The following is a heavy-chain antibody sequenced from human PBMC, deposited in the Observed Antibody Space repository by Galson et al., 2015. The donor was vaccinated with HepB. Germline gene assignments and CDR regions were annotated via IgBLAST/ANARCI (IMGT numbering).Heavy chain of an antibody. D-gene: IGHD1-26*01. CDR2: ISGNNGDT. J-gene: IGHJ6*02. V-gene: IGHV1-18*04. CDR3: ARGGGSSARGMDV. Sequence: SVKVSCKASGYTSTSYDVSWVRQAPGQGLEWMGWISGNNGDTNYAQKLRGRVTVTTDTSTSTAYMELRSLRSDDTAVYYCARGGGSSARGMDVWGQGTTVTVSS. CDR1: GYTSTSYD.